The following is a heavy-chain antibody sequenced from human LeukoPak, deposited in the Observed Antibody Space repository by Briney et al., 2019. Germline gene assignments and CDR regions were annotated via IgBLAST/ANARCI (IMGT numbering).Heavy chain of an antibody. Sequence: GGSLRLSCAASGFTFDDHGMSWVRQAPGKGLEWVSRINSDGRTTIYADSVKGRITISRDSSKNTLYLQMSSLRDEDTAVYYCAKNNDYGGSYWYFDLWGRGTLVTVSS. J-gene: IGHJ2*01. V-gene: IGHV3-20*04. CDR3: AKNNDYGGSYWYFDL. D-gene: IGHD4-23*01. CDR1: GFTFDDHG. CDR2: INSDGRTT.